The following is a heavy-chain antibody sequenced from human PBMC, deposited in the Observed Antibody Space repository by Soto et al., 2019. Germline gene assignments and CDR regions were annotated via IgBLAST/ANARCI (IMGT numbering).Heavy chain of an antibody. V-gene: IGHV1-46*01. J-gene: IGHJ3*02. CDR3: ARAISPSYCGGDCYYAFDI. Sequence: ASVKVSCKASGYTFTSYYMHWVRQAPGQGLEWMGIINPSGGRTSYAQKFQGRVTMTRDTSTSTVYMELSSLRSEDTAVYYCARAISPSYCGGDCYYAFDIWGQGTMVTVSS. CDR1: GYTFTSYY. D-gene: IGHD2-21*02. CDR2: INPSGGRT.